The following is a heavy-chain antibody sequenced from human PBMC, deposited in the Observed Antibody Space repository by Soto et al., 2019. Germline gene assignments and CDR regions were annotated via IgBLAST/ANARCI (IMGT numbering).Heavy chain of an antibody. CDR2: IFPGDSDT. CDR1: GYSFTSYW. V-gene: IGHV5-51*01. D-gene: IGHD6-13*01. Sequence: PGESLKISCKAFGYSFTSYWIAWVRQMPGKGLEWMGIIFPGDSDTRYSPSFQGQVTISADKSISTAYLQWSSLKASDTAMYYCARKPPSYNNNWCFDDWGQGTPVTVSS. CDR3: ARKPPSYNNNWCFDD. J-gene: IGHJ4*02.